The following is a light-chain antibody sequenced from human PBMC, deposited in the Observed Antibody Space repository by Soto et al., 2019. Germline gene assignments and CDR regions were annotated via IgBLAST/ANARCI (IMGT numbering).Light chain of an antibody. Sequence: DIQMTQSPSSLSASVGDRVTITCRASQSISRYLNWYQQKPGKAPQLLIYAASSFQSGVPSRISGSGSGTDFTLTISSLQPDDSATYYGQQSYSTPRTFCHGTKVVIK. J-gene: IGKJ1*01. CDR3: QQSYSTPRT. CDR1: QSISRY. V-gene: IGKV1-39*01. CDR2: AAS.